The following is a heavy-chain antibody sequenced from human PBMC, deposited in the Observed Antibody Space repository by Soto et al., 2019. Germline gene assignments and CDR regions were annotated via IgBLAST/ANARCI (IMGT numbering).Heavy chain of an antibody. CDR2: INHSGSN. Sequence: SETLSLTCAVYGGSFSGYYWSWIRQPPGKGLEWIGEINHSGSNNYNPSLKSRVTISVDTSKNQFSLKLSSVTAADTAVYYCARYSSSWYRHEFDYWGQGTLVTVSS. D-gene: IGHD6-13*01. V-gene: IGHV4-34*01. CDR3: ARYSSSWYRHEFDY. J-gene: IGHJ4*02. CDR1: GGSFSGYY.